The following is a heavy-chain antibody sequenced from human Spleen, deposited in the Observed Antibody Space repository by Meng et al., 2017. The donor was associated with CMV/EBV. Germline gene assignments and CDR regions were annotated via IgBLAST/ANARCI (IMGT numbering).Heavy chain of an antibody. CDR2: ISYDGSNK. CDR3: ARVQRSRGPAAWVIDAFDI. Sequence: GGSLRLSCAASGFTFSSYAMHWVRQAPGKGLEWVAVISYDGSNKYYADSVKGRFTISRDNSKTTLYLQMNSLRDEDTAVYYCARVQRSRGPAAWVIDAFDIWGQGTTVTVSS. J-gene: IGHJ3*02. V-gene: IGHV3-30*04. CDR1: GFTFSSYA. D-gene: IGHD3-16*02.